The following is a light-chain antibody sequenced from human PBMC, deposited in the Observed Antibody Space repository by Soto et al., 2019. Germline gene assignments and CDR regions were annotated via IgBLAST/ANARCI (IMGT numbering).Light chain of an antibody. CDR3: RSYTSSSTRV. CDR1: SSDVGGYNY. J-gene: IGLJ1*01. Sequence: QSALTQPASVSGSPGQSITISCTGTSSDVGGYNYVSWYQQHPGKAPKLMIYEVSNLPSGVSNRFAGYKSGNTASLTISGRQAEDEADYYCRSYTSSSTRVFGTGTKLTVL. CDR2: EVS. V-gene: IGLV2-14*01.